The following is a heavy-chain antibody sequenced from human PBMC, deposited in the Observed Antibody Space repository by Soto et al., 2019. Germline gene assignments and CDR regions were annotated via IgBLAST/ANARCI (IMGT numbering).Heavy chain of an antibody. Sequence: SVKVSCKASGGTFSSYAISWVRQAPGQGLEWMGGIIPIFGTANYAQKFQGRVTITADKSTSTAYMELSSLRSEDTAVYYCGRERGAYELLRVALDIWGQGTMVTVSS. J-gene: IGHJ3*02. CDR1: GGTFSSYA. D-gene: IGHD2-2*01. V-gene: IGHV1-69*06. CDR2: IIPIFGTA. CDR3: GRERGAYELLRVALDI.